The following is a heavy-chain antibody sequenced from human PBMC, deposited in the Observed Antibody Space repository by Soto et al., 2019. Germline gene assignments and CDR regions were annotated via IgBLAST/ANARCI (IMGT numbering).Heavy chain of an antibody. V-gene: IGHV4-31*03. CDR2: IFYSGST. J-gene: IGHJ4*02. CDR1: GGSISSGDYY. CDR3: ARGGSGDIVVVAAIDY. Sequence: QVQLQESGPGLVKPSQTLSLTCSVSGGSISSGDYYWSWVRQHPGKGLEWIGYIFYSGSTYYHPYLKSRVTISVDTSKNQFSLKLSSVTAADTAVYYCARGGSGDIVVVAAIDYWGQGTLVTVSS. D-gene: IGHD2-15*01.